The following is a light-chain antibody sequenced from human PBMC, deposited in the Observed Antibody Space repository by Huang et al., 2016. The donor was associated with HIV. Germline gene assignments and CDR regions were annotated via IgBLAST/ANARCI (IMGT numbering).Light chain of an antibody. V-gene: IGKV1-27*01. CDR1: RDISTV. Sequence: MTQSPPSLSASIGDRVTLTCRASRDISTVLAWYQQKPGKPPSLLIYAASILHSGVPSRFSGGGSGTTFTLTVSSLQPEDVANYYCQKYDSAPRTFGQGTKLEL. CDR2: AAS. J-gene: IGKJ1*01. CDR3: QKYDSAPRT.